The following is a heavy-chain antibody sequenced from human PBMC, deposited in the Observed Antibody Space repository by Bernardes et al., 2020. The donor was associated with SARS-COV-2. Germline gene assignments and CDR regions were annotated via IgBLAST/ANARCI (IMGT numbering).Heavy chain of an antibody. CDR3: ARLPVVESNLDY. CDR2: FHYSGGI. J-gene: IGHJ4*02. Sequence: TLSLPCTVSGASIISSSYYWGWIRQPPGKGLEWIGSFHYSGGIYYNPSLKSRVTISVDTSKNQFSLKLTSVTAADTAEYYCARLPVVESNLDYWGQGTLVTGSS. V-gene: IGHV4-39*01. CDR1: GASIISSSYY. D-gene: IGHD1-1*01.